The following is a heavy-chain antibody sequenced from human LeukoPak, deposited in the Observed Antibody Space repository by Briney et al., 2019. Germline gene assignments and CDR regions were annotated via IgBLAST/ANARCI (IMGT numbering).Heavy chain of an antibody. CDR3: ARVPYDSGTYDY. CDR1: GFTFSSYS. V-gene: IGHV3-30-3*01. D-gene: IGHD3-16*01. J-gene: IGHJ4*02. CDR2: ISYDGDNK. Sequence: PGGSLRLSCAASGFTFSSYSMHWVRQAPGEGLEWVAVISYDGDNKKYTDSVMGRFTISRDSSKSTLYLQMSSLRAEDTAVYYCARVPYDSGTYDYWGQGTLVTVSS.